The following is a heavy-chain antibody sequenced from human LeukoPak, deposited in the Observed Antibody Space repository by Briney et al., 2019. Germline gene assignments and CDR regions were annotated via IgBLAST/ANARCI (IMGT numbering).Heavy chain of an antibody. D-gene: IGHD6-13*01. CDR3: AGVAAAEVNYYYYYGMDV. V-gene: IGHV1-69*04. CDR1: GGTFSSYA. J-gene: IGHJ6*04. CDR2: IIPIFGIA. Sequence: SVKVSCTASGGTFSSYAISWVRQAPGQGLEWMGRIIPIFGIANYAQKFQGRVTITADKSTSTAYMELSSLRSEDTAVYYCAGVAAAEVNYYYYYGMDVWGKGTTVTVSS.